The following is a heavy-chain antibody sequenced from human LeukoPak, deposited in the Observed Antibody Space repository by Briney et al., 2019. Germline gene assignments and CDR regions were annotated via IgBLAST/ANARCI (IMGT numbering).Heavy chain of an antibody. D-gene: IGHD3-10*01. Sequence: GGSLRLSCAVSGFTFSSYWMHWVRQAPGKGLVWVSRINSDGSSTSYADSVKGRFTISRDNAKNTLYLQMNSLRAEDTAVYYCARGGGVIIRGFDYWGQGTLVTVSS. CDR1: GFTFSSYW. CDR2: INSDGSST. J-gene: IGHJ4*02. V-gene: IGHV3-74*01. CDR3: ARGGGVIIRGFDY.